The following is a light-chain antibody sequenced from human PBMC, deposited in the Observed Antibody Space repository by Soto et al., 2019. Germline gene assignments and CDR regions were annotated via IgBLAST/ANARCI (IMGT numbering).Light chain of an antibody. Sequence: QSVLTQPASVSGSPGQSITISCTGTSSDVGGYNYVSWYQQHPGKAPKLMIYEVSNRPSGVSNRFSGSKSGNTASLTISGLQAEDEADYYCSSYAGSSNRYVFGSGTKLTVL. CDR2: EVS. CDR3: SSYAGSSNRYV. V-gene: IGLV2-14*01. J-gene: IGLJ1*01. CDR1: SSDVGGYNY.